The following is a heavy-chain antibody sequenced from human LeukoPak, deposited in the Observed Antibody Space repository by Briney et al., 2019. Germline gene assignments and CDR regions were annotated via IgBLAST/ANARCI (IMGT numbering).Heavy chain of an antibody. J-gene: IGHJ4*02. CDR2: ISAYSGDT. D-gene: IGHD5-18*01. V-gene: IGHV1-18*01. Sequence: ASVKVSCKASGYTFTNYGFSWVRQAPGQGLEWMGWISAYSGDTNFAQKFQDRVTMTTDTSTSTAYMELRSLRSDDTAVYYCAREGGHSYGREFDYWGQGTLVTASS. CDR3: AREGGHSYGREFDY. CDR1: GYTFTNYG.